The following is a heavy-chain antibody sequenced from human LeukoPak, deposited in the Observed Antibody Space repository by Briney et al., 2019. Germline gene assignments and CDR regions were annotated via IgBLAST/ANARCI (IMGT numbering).Heavy chain of an antibody. V-gene: IGHV4-4*07. Sequence: PSETLSLTCTVSGGSISSYYWSWIRQPAGKGLEWIGRIYSSGSTNYNPSLKSRVIMSVDTSKNQFSLKLSSVTAADTAVYYCARDAAPGYSSSWYYFDFWGQGPLVTVSS. CDR2: IYSSGST. D-gene: IGHD6-13*01. J-gene: IGHJ4*02. CDR3: ARDAAPGYSSSWYYFDF. CDR1: GGSISSYY.